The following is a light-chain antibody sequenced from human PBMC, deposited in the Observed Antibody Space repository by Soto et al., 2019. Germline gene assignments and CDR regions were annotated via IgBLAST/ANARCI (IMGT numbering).Light chain of an antibody. CDR3: RQYGSSRRLT. J-gene: IGKJ4*01. Sequence: EIVLTQSPGTLSLSPGERATLSFRASQSVSSSYLAWYQQKPRQATRLLTYGASSRANGIPDRFSGSGSGTDFTLTISGLEPEDFALYYCRQYGSSRRLTFGGGTKVDIK. V-gene: IGKV3-20*01. CDR2: GAS. CDR1: QSVSSSY.